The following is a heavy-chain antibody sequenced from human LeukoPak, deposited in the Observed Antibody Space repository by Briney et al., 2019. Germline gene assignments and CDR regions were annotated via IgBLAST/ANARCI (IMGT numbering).Heavy chain of an antibody. V-gene: IGHV4-34*01. CDR1: GGSFSGYY. Sequence: SETLSLTCAVYGGSFSGYYWSWIRQPPGKGLEWIGEINHSGSTNYNPSLKSRVTISVDTSKNQFSLKLSSVTAADTAVYYCARHFYGSGTVQHWGQGTLVTVSS. D-gene: IGHD3-10*01. CDR2: INHSGST. J-gene: IGHJ1*01. CDR3: ARHFYGSGTVQH.